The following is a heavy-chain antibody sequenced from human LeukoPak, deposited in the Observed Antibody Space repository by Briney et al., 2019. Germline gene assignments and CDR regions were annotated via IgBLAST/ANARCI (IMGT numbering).Heavy chain of an antibody. V-gene: IGHV3-30*02. Sequence: PGGSLRLSCAASGFTFSSYGMHWVRQAPGKGLEWVAFIRYDGSNKYYADSVKGRFTISRDNSKNTLYLQMNTLGAEDTAVYYCAKDSPLRTSYHGYFDYWGQGTLVTVSS. CDR1: GFTFSSYG. J-gene: IGHJ4*02. D-gene: IGHD3-16*01. CDR3: AKDSPLRTSYHGYFDY. CDR2: IRYDGSNK.